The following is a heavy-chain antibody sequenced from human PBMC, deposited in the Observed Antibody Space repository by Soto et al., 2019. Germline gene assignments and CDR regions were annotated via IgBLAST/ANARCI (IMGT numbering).Heavy chain of an antibody. V-gene: IGHV6-1*01. CDR1: GDSVSSNTAS. J-gene: IGHJ5*02. CDR3: AKGDNLGPKTGYAFDP. Sequence: SQTLSLTCVISGDSVSSNTASWNWIRQSPSRGLEWLGRTYFRSKWYNDYAVSVKSRIIINPDTSNNQFSLQLNSVTPEDTAVYFCAKGDNLGPKTGYAFDPWGQGIMVTAPQ. D-gene: IGHD5-12*01. CDR2: TYFRSKWYN.